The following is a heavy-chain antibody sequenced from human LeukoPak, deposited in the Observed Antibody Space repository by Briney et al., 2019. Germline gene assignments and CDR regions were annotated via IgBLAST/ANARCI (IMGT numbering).Heavy chain of an antibody. CDR1: GYTFTSYG. Sequence: ASVKVSCTASGYTFTSYGISWVRQAPGQGLEWMGWISAYNGNTNYAQKLQGRVTMTTDTSTSTAYMELRSLRSDDTAVYYCAREFYCSSTSCYSGGDYWGQGTLVTVSS. CDR2: ISAYNGNT. J-gene: IGHJ4*02. D-gene: IGHD2-2*01. CDR3: AREFYCSSTSCYSGGDY. V-gene: IGHV1-18*01.